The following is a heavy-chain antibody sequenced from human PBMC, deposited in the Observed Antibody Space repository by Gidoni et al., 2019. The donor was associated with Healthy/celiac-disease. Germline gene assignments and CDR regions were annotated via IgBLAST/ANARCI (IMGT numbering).Heavy chain of an antibody. CDR2: ISSSSSTI. J-gene: IGHJ3*02. CDR1: GFTFSSYS. D-gene: IGHD2-2*02. CDR3: ARDRAGYCSSTSCYTHGAFDI. V-gene: IGHV3-48*02. Sequence: EVQLVESGGGLVQPGGSLRLSCAASGFTFSSYSMNWVRQAPGKGLEWVSYISSSSSTIYYADSVKGRFTISRDNAKNSLYLQMNSLRDEDTAVYYCARDRAGYCSSTSCYTHGAFDIWGQGTMVTVSS.